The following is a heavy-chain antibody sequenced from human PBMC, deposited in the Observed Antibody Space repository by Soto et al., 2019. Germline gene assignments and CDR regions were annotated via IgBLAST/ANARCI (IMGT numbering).Heavy chain of an antibody. CDR2: IYYRGST. CDR3: ARHSASWQWFDY. D-gene: IGHD1-26*01. CDR1: GGSISSGGYY. J-gene: IGHJ5*01. V-gene: IGHV4-31*03. Sequence: QVQLQESGPGLVKPSQTLSLTCSVSGGSISSGGYYWSWIRQHPEKGLEWIGYIYYRGSTNYHPSLKSRVIISVDTSSNRFSLDLRSVTAADTAIYYCARHSASWQWFDYWGQGTLVTVSS.